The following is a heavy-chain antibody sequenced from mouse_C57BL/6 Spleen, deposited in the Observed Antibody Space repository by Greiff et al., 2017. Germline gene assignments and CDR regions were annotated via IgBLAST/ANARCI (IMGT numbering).Heavy chain of an antibody. J-gene: IGHJ3*01. CDR3: ARNEGNYYGLAD. Sequence: QVQLQQPGAELVKPGASVKLSCKASGYTFTSYWMHWVKQRPGQGLEWIGMIHPNSGSTNYNEKFKSKATLTVDKSSSTAYMQLSSLTSEDSAVYYCARNEGNYYGLADWGQGTLVTVSA. V-gene: IGHV1-64*01. D-gene: IGHD1-1*01. CDR2: IHPNSGST. CDR1: GYTFTSYW.